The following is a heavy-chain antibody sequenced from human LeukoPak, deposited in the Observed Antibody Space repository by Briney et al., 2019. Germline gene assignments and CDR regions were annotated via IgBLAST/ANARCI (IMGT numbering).Heavy chain of an antibody. CDR2: ISSSGSTI. V-gene: IGHV3-48*04. CDR3: ASAGPLSVVVTATDAFDI. J-gene: IGHJ3*02. CDR1: GFTFSSYG. Sequence: GGSLRLSCAASGFTFSSYGMSWVRQAPGKGLEWVSYISSSGSTIYYADSVKGRFTISRDNAKNSLYLQMNSLRAEDTAVYYCASAGPLSVVVTATDAFDIWGQGTMVTVSS. D-gene: IGHD2-21*02.